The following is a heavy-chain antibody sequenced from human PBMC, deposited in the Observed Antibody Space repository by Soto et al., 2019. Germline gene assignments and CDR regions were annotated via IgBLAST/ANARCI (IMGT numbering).Heavy chain of an antibody. V-gene: IGHV1-46*01. CDR2: INPSGGST. Sequence: QVQLVQSGAEVKKPGASVKVSCKASGYTFTSYYMHWVRQAPGQGLEWMGIINPSGGSTSYAQKFQGRDTMSRNTSKSTVYMELSRLRSEGTAVYYCASTSEREGDAFDFWGQGTMVTVSS. CDR1: GYTFTSYY. J-gene: IGHJ3*01. CDR3: ASTSEREGDAFDF.